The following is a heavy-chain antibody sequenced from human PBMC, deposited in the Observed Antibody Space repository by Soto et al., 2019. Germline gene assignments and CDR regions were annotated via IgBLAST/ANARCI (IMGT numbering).Heavy chain of an antibody. D-gene: IGHD3-16*01. CDR3: AKTSGYDYVWGSSGLDP. CDR2: ISYDRSDK. Sequence: GGSLRLSCAASGFTFSSFGMHWVRQAPDKGLQWVAVISYDRSDKYYADSVKGRFSISRDDSTNTMFLQMNSLRPEDTAVYYCAKTSGYDYVWGSSGLDPWGQGT. J-gene: IGHJ5*02. CDR1: GFTFSSFG. V-gene: IGHV3-30*18.